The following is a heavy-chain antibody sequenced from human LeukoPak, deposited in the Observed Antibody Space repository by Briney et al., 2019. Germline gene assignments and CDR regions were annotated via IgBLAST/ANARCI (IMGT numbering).Heavy chain of an antibody. J-gene: IGHJ5*02. Sequence: ASAKVSCKASGYTVTGYYIHWVRQAPGQGLEWMGWINPNNGGTNYAQKFQGRVTMTRDTSISTAYMELSRLRSDDTAMYYCSSPLWELPPGGFDPWGQGTLVTVSS. CDR1: GYTVTGYY. D-gene: IGHD1-7*01. CDR3: SSPLWELPPGGFDP. CDR2: INPNNGGT. V-gene: IGHV1-2*02.